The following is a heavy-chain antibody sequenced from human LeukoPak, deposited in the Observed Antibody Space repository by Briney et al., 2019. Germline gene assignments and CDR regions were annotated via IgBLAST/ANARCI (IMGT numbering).Heavy chain of an antibody. CDR2: ISSSGGTV. Sequence: GGSLRLSCAASGFTFSHYEMNWVRQAPGKGLEWVSYISSSGGTVYYADSVKGRFTISRDNAKNSLYLQMNSLRADDTAVYYCARSGSHDYWGQGTLVTVSS. D-gene: IGHD1-26*01. J-gene: IGHJ4*02. CDR1: GFTFSHYE. CDR3: ARSGSHDY. V-gene: IGHV3-48*03.